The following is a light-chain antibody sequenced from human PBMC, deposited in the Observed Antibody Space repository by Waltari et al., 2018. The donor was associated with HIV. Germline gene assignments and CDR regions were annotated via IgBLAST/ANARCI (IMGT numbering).Light chain of an antibody. V-gene: IGKV1-5*03. CDR2: KAS. Sequence: DIQMTPSPSTLSASLGARVPITCRASQSISSWLAWYQQKPGKAPKLLIYKASSLESGVPSRFSGSGSGTEITLTISSLQPDDFATHYCQQYNTFTWTFGQGTKVEIK. CDR1: QSISSW. J-gene: IGKJ1*01. CDR3: QQYNTFTWT.